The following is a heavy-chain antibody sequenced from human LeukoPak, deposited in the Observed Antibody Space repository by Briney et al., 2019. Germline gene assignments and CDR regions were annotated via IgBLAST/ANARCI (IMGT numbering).Heavy chain of an antibody. V-gene: IGHV3-48*02. J-gene: IGHJ4*02. CDR1: GFSSSSCS. CDR2: IRSGTTTI. CDR3: ASRRAGSGNYYLDY. Sequence: GGSLRLSCAASGFSSSSCSMNWVRQAPGKGLEWVSYIRSGTTTIYYADSVKGRFTTSRDNATNSLFLQMNSLRDEDTAVYYCASRRAGSGNYYLDYWGQGTLVTVSS. D-gene: IGHD3-10*01.